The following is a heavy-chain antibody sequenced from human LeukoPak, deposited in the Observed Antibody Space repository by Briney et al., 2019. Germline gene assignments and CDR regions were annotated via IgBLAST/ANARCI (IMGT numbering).Heavy chain of an antibody. CDR3: AKAHNWNDYFDAFDI. CDR1: GFTFSSYG. J-gene: IGHJ3*02. D-gene: IGHD1-1*01. CDR2: ISYDGSNK. V-gene: IGHV3-30*18. Sequence: PRRSLRLSCAASGFTFSSYGMHWVRQAPGKGLEWVAVISYDGSNKYYADSVKGRFTIPRDNSKNTLYLQMNSLRAEDTAVYYCAKAHNWNDYFDAFDIWGQGTMVTVSS.